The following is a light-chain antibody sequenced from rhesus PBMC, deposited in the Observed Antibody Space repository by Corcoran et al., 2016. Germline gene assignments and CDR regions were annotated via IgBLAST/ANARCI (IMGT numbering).Light chain of an antibody. CDR2: EVS. V-gene: IGKV2-78*01. CDR3: EQTLQTPYS. CDR1: QSLLHSNGYTY. J-gene: IGKJ2*01. Sequence: DIVMTQTPLSLSVTPGEPASISCRSNQSLLHSNGYTYLPWYLQKPGQSPPLRIYEVSDRPSGVPDRCSGSWSGTDFTLKISRVETEDVGVYYCEQTLQTPYSFGQGTKVEIK.